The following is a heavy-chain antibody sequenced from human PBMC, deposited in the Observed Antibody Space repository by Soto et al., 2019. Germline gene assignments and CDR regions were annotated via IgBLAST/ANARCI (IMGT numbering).Heavy chain of an antibody. CDR2: IYYSGST. J-gene: IGHJ6*03. D-gene: IGHD2-2*01. Sequence: PSETLSLTCTVSGGSISSYYWSWIRQPPGKGLEWIGYIYYSGSTNYNPSLKSRVTISVDTSKNQFSLKLSSVTAADTAVYYCARTPLIGYCSSTSPICERYYYYYYMDVWGKGTTVTVSS. V-gene: IGHV4-59*08. CDR1: GGSISSYY. CDR3: ARTPLIGYCSSTSPICERYYYYYYMDV.